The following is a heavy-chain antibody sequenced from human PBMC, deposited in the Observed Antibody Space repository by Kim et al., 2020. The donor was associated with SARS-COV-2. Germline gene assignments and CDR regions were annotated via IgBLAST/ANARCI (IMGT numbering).Heavy chain of an antibody. CDR3: ARSIGYDSYYYYGMDV. J-gene: IGHJ6*02. V-gene: IGHV1-69*01. D-gene: IGHD5-12*01. Sequence: KFRGKVPITADESTSTAYMELSSLRSEDTAVYYCARSIGYDSYYYYGMDVWGQGTTVTVSS.